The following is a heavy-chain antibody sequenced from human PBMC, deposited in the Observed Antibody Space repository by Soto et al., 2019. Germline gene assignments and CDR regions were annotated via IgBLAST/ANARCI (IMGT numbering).Heavy chain of an antibody. CDR3: AAGGGLPRYY. CDR1: GGSISSGGYS. V-gene: IGHV4-30-2*01. J-gene: IGHJ4*02. Sequence: QLQLQESGSGLVKPSQTLSLTCAVSGGSISSGGYSWSWIRQPPGKGLEWIGYIYHSGSTYYNPSLMSRVTLSVDRSKNQFSLKLRPVTAADPAVYCCAAGGGLPRYYWGQGTQVNVSS. D-gene: IGHD3-16*01. CDR2: IYHSGST.